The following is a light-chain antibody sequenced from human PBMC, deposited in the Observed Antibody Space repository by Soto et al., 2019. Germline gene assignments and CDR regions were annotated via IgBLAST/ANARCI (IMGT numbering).Light chain of an antibody. CDR1: SIDVGEYNY. CDR3: SSFVGAPVI. Sequence: QSVLTQPPSASGSPGQSVTIPCAGTSIDVGEYNYVSWYQQHPGKVPKLIIFEVNKRPSGVPDRFSGSKSGDTASLTVSGLQAEDEADYYCSSFVGAPVIFGGGTKVTAL. J-gene: IGLJ2*01. V-gene: IGLV2-8*01. CDR2: EVN.